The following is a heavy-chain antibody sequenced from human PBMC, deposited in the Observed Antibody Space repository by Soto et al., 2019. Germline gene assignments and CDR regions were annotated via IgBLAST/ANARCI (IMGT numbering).Heavy chain of an antibody. CDR1: GFTFSSYE. V-gene: IGHV3-48*03. J-gene: IGHJ6*02. CDR3: ARGPYGMDV. CDR2: ISSSGSIM. Sequence: GGSLRLSCAASGFTFSSYEMNWVRQAPGKGLEWVSYISSSGSIMYYADSVKGRFTISRDSAKKSLYLQMNSLRAEDTAVYYCARGPYGMDVWGQGTTGTVS.